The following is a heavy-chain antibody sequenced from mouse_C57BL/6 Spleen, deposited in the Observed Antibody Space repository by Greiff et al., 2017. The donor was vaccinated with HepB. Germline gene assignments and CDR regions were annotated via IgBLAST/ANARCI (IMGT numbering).Heavy chain of an antibody. V-gene: IGHV5-6*01. Sequence: EVMLVESGGDLVKPGGSLKLSCAASGFTFSSYGMSWVRQTPDKRLEWVATISSGGSYTYYPDSVKGRFTISRDNAKNTLYLQMSSLKSEDTAMYYCARPFITTVVAPCDYWGQGTTLTVSS. D-gene: IGHD1-1*01. CDR2: ISSGGSYT. CDR1: GFTFSSYG. J-gene: IGHJ2*01. CDR3: ARPFITTVVAPCDY.